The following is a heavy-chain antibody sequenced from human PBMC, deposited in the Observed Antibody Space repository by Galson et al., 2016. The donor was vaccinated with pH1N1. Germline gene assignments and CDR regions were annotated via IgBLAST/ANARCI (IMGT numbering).Heavy chain of an antibody. CDR3: ARRYESAYFN. CDR2: IYPGASDA. J-gene: IGHJ4*02. D-gene: IGHD3-16*01. Sequence: QSGAEVKKPGESLKISCKGSGYDFTKHWIGWVRQMPGKGLEWVGIIYPGASDAQYSPSFQGRVTISADKSINTPYLQLSSLKVSDSGIYYYARRYESAYFNWGQGTLVTVSS. V-gene: IGHV5-51*01. CDR1: GYDFTKHW.